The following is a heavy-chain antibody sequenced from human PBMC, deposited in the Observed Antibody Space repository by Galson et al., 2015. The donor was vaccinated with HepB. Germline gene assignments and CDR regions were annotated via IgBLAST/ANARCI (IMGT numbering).Heavy chain of an antibody. CDR2: IYPGDSDT. CDR3: ARRTKYCSSTSCYASGMDV. D-gene: IGHD2-2*01. Sequence: GKGLEWMGIIYPGDSDTRYSPSFQGQVTISADKSISTAYLQWSSLKASDTAMYYCARRTKYCSSTSCYASGMDVWGKGTTVTVSS. J-gene: IGHJ6*04. V-gene: IGHV5-51*01.